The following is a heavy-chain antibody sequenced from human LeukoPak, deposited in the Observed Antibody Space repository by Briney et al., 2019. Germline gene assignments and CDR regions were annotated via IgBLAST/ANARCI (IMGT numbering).Heavy chain of an antibody. V-gene: IGHV3-64D*09. CDR2: ISNNGGTA. CDR1: GFTFSSYY. D-gene: IGHD6-13*01. J-gene: IGHJ4*02. CDR3: VRDSIAAAGISYFDY. Sequence: TGETLRLTCSVSGFTFSSYYMHWVRQAPGKGLEYVSAISNNGGTAYYADSMKGRFSISRDNSKNTLYLQMISLRAEDTAVYYCVRDSIAAAGISYFDYWGQGTLVTVSS.